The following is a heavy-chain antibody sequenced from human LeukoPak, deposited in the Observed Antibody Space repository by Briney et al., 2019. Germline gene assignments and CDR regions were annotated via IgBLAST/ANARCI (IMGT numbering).Heavy chain of an antibody. CDR1: GGPISSYY. D-gene: IGHD3-3*01. V-gene: IGHV4-59*01. CDR2: IYSSGGT. CDR3: AREVSEDYDFWSGYSPGAFDI. Sequence: SETLSLTCTASGGPISSYYWSCVRQPPRQGLVWIGYIYSSGGTNYNPSLTSRVTISVDTSKHQFSLKLSSVTAADTAVYYCAREVSEDYDFWSGYSPGAFDIWGQGTMVTVSS. J-gene: IGHJ3*02.